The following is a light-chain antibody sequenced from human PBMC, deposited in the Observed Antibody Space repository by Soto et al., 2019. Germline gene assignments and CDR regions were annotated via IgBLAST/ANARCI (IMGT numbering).Light chain of an antibody. CDR3: CSCAGSVFV. CDR1: SSDVGGYNY. CDR2: DVS. V-gene: IGLV2-11*01. Sequence: QSALTQPRSVSGSPGQSVTISCTGTSSDVGGYNYVSWYQQHPGKAPKLMIYDVSKRPSGVPDRFSGSKSGNTASLTISGLQAEDEAESYGCSCAGSVFVVGTGTKLTVL. J-gene: IGLJ1*01.